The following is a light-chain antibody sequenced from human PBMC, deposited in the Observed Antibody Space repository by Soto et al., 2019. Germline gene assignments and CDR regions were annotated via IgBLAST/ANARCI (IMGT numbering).Light chain of an antibody. V-gene: IGKV3-20*01. Sequence: EIVLTQSPGTLSLSPGERATLSCRASQSVTSGYLGWYQQKPGQAPRLLISRASSRVTGISDRFSGSGSGTDFTLTISRLEPEDCAVYYCQHYGTSPPMYTFGQGTKVEIK. CDR1: QSVTSGY. CDR3: QHYGTSPPMYT. J-gene: IGKJ2*01. CDR2: RAS.